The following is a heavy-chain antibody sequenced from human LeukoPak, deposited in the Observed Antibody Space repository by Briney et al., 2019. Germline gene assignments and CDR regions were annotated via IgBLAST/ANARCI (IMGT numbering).Heavy chain of an antibody. CDR1: GLTYSNSA. V-gene: IGHV3-21*01. D-gene: IGHD3-9*01. CDR2: IDYDSPHI. J-gene: IGHJ4*02. CDR3: ARDPLRYLRVGHYDY. Sequence: GGSVRLSCAVSGLTYSNSAMKWVPQVPGKGLERVLSIDYDSPHIYYAASVRGRFTISRDNARNSVYLQMNSLRVEDTAVYYCARDPLRYLRVGHYDYWGQGTLVAVSS.